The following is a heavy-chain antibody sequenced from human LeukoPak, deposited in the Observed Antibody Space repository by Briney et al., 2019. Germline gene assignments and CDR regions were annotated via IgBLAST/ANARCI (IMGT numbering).Heavy chain of an antibody. CDR1: GFTFSSYS. J-gene: IGHJ3*02. CDR2: ISSSSSYI. D-gene: IGHD3-22*01. V-gene: IGHV3-21*01. Sequence: PGGSLRLSCAASGFTFSSYSMNWVRQAPGKGLEWVSSISSSSSYIYYADSVKGRFTISRDNAKNSLYLQMNSLRAEDTAVYYCAREKMDSSGSDPFDIWGQGTMVTVSS. CDR3: AREKMDSSGSDPFDI.